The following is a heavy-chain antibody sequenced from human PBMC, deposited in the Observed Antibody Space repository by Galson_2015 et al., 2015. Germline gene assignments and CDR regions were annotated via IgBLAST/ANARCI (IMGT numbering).Heavy chain of an antibody. D-gene: IGHD3-22*01. CDR1: GDTLTRYY. V-gene: IGHV1-46*01. CDR3: ARDTGYYDSTGYCSWSAFDI. Sequence: SVKVSCKASGDTLTRYYMHWVRQAPGQGLEWMGIINPSGGSTSYAQKFQGRVTMTRDTSTSTVYMELNSLRSEDTAVYYCARDTGYYDSTGYCSWSAFDIWGQGTMVTVSS. J-gene: IGHJ3*02. CDR2: INPSGGST.